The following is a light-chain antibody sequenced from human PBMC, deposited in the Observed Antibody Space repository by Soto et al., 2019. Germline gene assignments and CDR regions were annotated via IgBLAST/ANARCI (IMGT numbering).Light chain of an antibody. CDR2: AAS. J-gene: IGKJ4*01. Sequence: IVLTQSPGTLSLSPGERATLSCRASQSVSISYLAWYQHKPGQAPRLLIYAASAMATGIPDRFSGSGSGTEFTLTISRVEPEDSAVYYCQQWGNSPRVTFGGGTKVDIK. CDR3: QQWGNSPRVT. V-gene: IGKV3-20*01. CDR1: QSVSISY.